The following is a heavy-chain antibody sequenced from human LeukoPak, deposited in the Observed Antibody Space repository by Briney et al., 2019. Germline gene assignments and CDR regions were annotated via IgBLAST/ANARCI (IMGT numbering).Heavy chain of an antibody. CDR2: IRFDGSNK. CDR3: ARGYFDMDV. Sequence: GGSLRLSCAASGFTFSSSGMHWVRQAPGKGLEWVAFIRFDGSNKYYADSVKGRFSISRDNSWDTLYLQMNSLRPEDTALYYCARGYFDMDVWGKGTTVTVSS. CDR1: GFTFSSSG. V-gene: IGHV3-30*02. J-gene: IGHJ6*03.